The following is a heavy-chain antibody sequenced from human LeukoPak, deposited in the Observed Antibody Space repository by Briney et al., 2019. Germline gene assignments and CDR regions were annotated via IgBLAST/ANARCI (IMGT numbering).Heavy chain of an antibody. D-gene: IGHD2-2*01. CDR3: AKGLPATLLDY. CDR2: IYSGGST. V-gene: IGHV3-53*01. Sequence: GGSLRLSCAASGFTVSSNYMSWVRQAPGKGLEWVSVIYSGGSTYYADSVKGRFTISRDNSKNTLCLQMNSLRAEDTAVYYCAKGLPATLLDYWGQGTLVTVSS. J-gene: IGHJ4*02. CDR1: GFTVSSNY.